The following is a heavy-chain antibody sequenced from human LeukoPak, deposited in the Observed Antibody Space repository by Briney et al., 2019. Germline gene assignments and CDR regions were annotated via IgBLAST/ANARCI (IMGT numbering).Heavy chain of an antibody. J-gene: IGHJ4*02. CDR3: AKDLYVEDAWIQLWLPSYYFDY. CDR1: GFTLSDYA. Sequence: GGSLRLSCAASGFTLSDYAMSWVRQAPEKGLEWVSAINGSGGSPYYTDSVRGRFTISRDNSKNTLYLQMNSLRAEDTAVYYCAKDLYVEDAWIQLWLPSYYFDYWGQGTLVTVSS. CDR2: INGSGGSP. D-gene: IGHD5-18*01. V-gene: IGHV3-23*01.